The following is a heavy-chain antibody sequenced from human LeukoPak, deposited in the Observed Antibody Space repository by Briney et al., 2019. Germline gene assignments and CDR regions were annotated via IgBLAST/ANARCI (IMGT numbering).Heavy chain of an antibody. CDR3: VKEERGYSGYEVGSWFDP. CDR1: GFTFSNAW. D-gene: IGHD5-12*01. J-gene: IGHJ5*02. Sequence: GGSLRLSCAASGFTFSNAWMSCVRHAPGKGLNWVSGISGSGGGTYYADSVKGRVTISRDNSNNTLYLQMNSVRAEETAVYFRVKEERGYSGYEVGSWFDPWGKGTLVSVSS. V-gene: IGHV3-23*01. CDR2: ISGSGGGT.